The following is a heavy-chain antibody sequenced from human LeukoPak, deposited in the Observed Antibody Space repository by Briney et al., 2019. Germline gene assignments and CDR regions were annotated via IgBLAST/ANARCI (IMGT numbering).Heavy chain of an antibody. CDR2: ISSSTSNI. J-gene: IGHJ4*02. CDR3: ARDGVMAESPFYFDS. V-gene: IGHV3-48*01. Sequence: GASLRLSCTGSGFIFNSYGINWVRQAPGKGLEWVAYISSSTSNIFYADSVKGRFTISRDHAKDSVLLQMNSLRVEDTALYFCARDGVMAESPFYFDSWGQGALVTVSS. D-gene: IGHD2-21*01. CDR1: GFIFNSYG.